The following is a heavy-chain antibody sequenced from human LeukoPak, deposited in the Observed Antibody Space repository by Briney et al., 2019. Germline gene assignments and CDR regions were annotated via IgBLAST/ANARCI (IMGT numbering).Heavy chain of an antibody. CDR1: GFSLSTSGVG. V-gene: IGHV2-5*01. D-gene: IGHD6-19*01. J-gene: IGHJ5*02. Sequence: SGPTLVKPTQTLTLTCTFSGFSLSTSGVGVGWIRQPPGKALEWLALIYWNDDKRYSPSLKSRLTITKDTSKNQVVLTMTNMDPVDTATYYCAHRRRPISQWLTTYNWFDPWGQGTLVTVSS. CDR3: AHRRRPISQWLTTYNWFDP. CDR2: IYWNDDK.